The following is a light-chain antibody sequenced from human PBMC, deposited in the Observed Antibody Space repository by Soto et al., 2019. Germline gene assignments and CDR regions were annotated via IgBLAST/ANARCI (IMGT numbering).Light chain of an antibody. CDR3: QQYNNWPRT. V-gene: IGKV3-15*01. CDR1: QSVSSN. Sequence: IGMTQSPATLSVSSGERATLSCRASQSVSSNLAWYQQKPGQAPRLLIYGASTRATGIPARFSGSGSGTEFTLTISSLQSEDFAVYYCQQYNNWPRTFGQGTKVEIK. CDR2: GAS. J-gene: IGKJ1*01.